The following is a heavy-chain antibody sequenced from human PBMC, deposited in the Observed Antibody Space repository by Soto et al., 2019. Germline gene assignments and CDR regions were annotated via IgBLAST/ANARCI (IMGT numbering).Heavy chain of an antibody. CDR1: GYTFTGYY. Sequence: ASVKVFCKASGYTFTGYYMHWVRQAPGQGLEWMGWINPNSGGTNYAQKFQGWVTMTRDTSISTAYMELSRLRSDDTAVYYCARAGLTYHYYYYGMDVWGQGTTVTVSS. D-gene: IGHD2-21*01. J-gene: IGHJ6*02. CDR3: ARAGLTYHYYYYGMDV. CDR2: INPNSGGT. V-gene: IGHV1-2*04.